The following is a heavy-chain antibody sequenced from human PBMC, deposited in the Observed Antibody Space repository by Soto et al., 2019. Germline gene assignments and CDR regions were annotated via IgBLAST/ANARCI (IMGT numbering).Heavy chain of an antibody. D-gene: IGHD4-4*01. V-gene: IGHV1-18*01. Sequence: ASVKVSCKASGYTFTSYGISWVRQAPGQGLEWMGWIGAYNGNTNYAQKLQGRVTMTTDTSTSTAYMELRSLRSDDTAVYYCARAGDLFDDYSSDYWGQGTLVTVSS. J-gene: IGHJ4*02. CDR3: ARAGDLFDDYSSDY. CDR1: GYTFTSYG. CDR2: IGAYNGNT.